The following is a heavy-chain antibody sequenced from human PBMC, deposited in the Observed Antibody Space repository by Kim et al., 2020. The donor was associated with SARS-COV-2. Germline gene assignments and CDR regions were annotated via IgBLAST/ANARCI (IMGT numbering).Heavy chain of an antibody. D-gene: IGHD2-21*02. Sequence: ASVKVSCKASGYTFTSYGISWVRQAPGQGLEWMGWISAYNGNTNYAQKLQGRVTMTTDTSTSTAYMELRSLRSDDTAVYYCARGGHGTHIVVVTATPYGMDVWGQGTTVTVSS. V-gene: IGHV1-18*04. CDR2: ISAYNGNT. CDR1: GYTFTSYG. J-gene: IGHJ6*02. CDR3: ARGGHGTHIVVVTATPYGMDV.